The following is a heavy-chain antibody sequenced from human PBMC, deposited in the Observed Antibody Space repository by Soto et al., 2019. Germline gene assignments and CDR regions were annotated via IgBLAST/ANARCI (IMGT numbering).Heavy chain of an antibody. V-gene: IGHV4-59*01. CDR1: GGSISSFY. J-gene: IGHJ5*02. D-gene: IGHD2-2*01. CDR3: ARDLGFCSSTSCYPWFDP. CDR2: IYYSGST. Sequence: QVQLQESGPGLVKPSETLSLTCTVSGGSISSFYWSWIRQSPGKGLEWIGYIYYSGSTNYNPSLKSRVTISVDTSKNQFSLKLSSVTAADTAMYYCARDLGFCSSTSCYPWFDPWGQGTLVTVSS.